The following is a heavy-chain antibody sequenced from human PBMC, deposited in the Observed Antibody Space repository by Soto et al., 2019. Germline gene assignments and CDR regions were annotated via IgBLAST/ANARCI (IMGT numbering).Heavy chain of an antibody. J-gene: IGHJ3*02. Sequence: RGESLKISCNGSGYSFTIYWIGWVRQMPGKGLEWMGIIYPGDSDTRYSPSFQGQVTISADKSIRTAYLQWSSLKASDTAMYYCARPSRPSPYGDYVGLGAFDIWGQGTMVTVSS. CDR2: IYPGDSDT. CDR3: ARPSRPSPYGDYVGLGAFDI. CDR1: GYSFTIYW. D-gene: IGHD4-17*01. V-gene: IGHV5-51*01.